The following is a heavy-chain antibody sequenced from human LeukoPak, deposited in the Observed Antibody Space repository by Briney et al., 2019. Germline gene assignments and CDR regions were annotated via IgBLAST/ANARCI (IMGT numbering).Heavy chain of an antibody. Sequence: GGSLRLSCAASGFTVSFNYMSWVRQAPGKGLECVSVIYSGGITDYADSVKGRLTISRDKSKNTLYLQMNSLRAEDTAVYYCARTVGATSRDYWGQGTLVTVSS. V-gene: IGHV3-66*01. CDR1: GFTVSFNY. CDR2: IYSGGIT. J-gene: IGHJ4*02. CDR3: ARTVGATSRDY. D-gene: IGHD4-17*01.